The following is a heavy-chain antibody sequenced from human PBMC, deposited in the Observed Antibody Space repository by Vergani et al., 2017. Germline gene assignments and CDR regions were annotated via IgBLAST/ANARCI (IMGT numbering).Heavy chain of an antibody. CDR2: INPNSGGT. J-gene: IGHJ3*02. D-gene: IGHD3-10*01. CDR1: GYTFTGYY. V-gene: IGHV1-2*02. Sequence: QVQLVQSGAEVKKPGASVKVSCKASGYTFTGYYMHWVRQAPGQGLEWMGWINPNSGGTNYAQKFQGRVTITADKSTSTAYMELSSLRSEDTAVYYCASQSGGGVDAFDIWGQGTMVTVSS. CDR3: ASQSGGGVDAFDI.